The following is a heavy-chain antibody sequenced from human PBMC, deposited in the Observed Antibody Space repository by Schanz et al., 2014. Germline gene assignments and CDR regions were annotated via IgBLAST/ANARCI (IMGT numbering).Heavy chain of an antibody. V-gene: IGHV3-23*04. CDR2: ISGSGGSA. CDR1: GFTFNNYD. J-gene: IGHJ4*02. CDR3: ARVVAAAPQGCNY. D-gene: IGHD2-15*01. Sequence: EVQLVESGGGLVQPGGSLRLSCAASGFTFNNYDMNWVRLVPGKGLECVSGISGSGGSAYYADSVKGRFTISRDNSKNTVYPLMNSLRVEDTAVYYCARVVAAAPQGCNYWGRGTLVTVSS.